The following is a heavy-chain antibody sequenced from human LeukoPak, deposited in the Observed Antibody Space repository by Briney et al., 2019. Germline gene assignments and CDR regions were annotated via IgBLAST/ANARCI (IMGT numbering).Heavy chain of an antibody. V-gene: IGHV4-61*02. D-gene: IGHD2-8*01. J-gene: IGHJ4*02. CDR3: ARDPGDCSNGICYLFDY. CDR1: GGSISSGNYY. CDR2: IYSSGST. Sequence: PSETLSLTCTVSGGSISSGNYYWSWIRQPAGKGPEWIGRIYSSGSTNYNPSLKSRVTISVDTSKNQFSLKLNSVTAADTAMYYCARDPGDCSNGICYLFDYWGQGTLVTVSS.